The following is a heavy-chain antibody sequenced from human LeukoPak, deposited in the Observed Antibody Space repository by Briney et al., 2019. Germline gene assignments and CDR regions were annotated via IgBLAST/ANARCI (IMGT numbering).Heavy chain of an antibody. J-gene: IGHJ6*04. CDR1: GFTFSSYW. V-gene: IGHV3-74*01. CDR2: INSDGSST. Sequence: GGSLRLSCAASGFTFSSYWMHWVRQAPGKGLVWVSRINSDGSSTSYADSVEGRFTISRDNAKNTLYLQMNSLRAEDTAVYYCARVNCSSTSCYHYYGMDVWGKGTTVTVSS. CDR3: ARVNCSSTSCYHYYGMDV. D-gene: IGHD2-2*01.